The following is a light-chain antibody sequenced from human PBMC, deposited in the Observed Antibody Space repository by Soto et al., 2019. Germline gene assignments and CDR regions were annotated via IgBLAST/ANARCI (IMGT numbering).Light chain of an antibody. V-gene: IGLV2-11*01. J-gene: IGLJ2*01. CDR1: SSDVGGYNY. CDR3: CSYADTYTFV. CDR2: DVT. Sequence: QSVLTQPRSVSGSPGQSVTISCTGTSSDVGGYNYVSWYQHHPGTAPKLMIYDVTKRPSGVPDRFSGSKSGNTASLTISGLQADDEANYYCCSYADTYTFVFGGGTKLTVL.